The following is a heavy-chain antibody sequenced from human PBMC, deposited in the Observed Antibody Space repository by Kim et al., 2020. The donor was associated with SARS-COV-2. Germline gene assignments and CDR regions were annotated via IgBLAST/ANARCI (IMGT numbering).Heavy chain of an antibody. CDR2: T. CDR3: ASWVGATTFDY. D-gene: IGHD1-26*01. Sequence: TTSHPALNSRVTRSVDTSKEQFSLKLSSVTAADTAVYYCASWVGATTFDYWGQGTLVTVSS. J-gene: IGHJ4*02. V-gene: IGHV4-59*01.